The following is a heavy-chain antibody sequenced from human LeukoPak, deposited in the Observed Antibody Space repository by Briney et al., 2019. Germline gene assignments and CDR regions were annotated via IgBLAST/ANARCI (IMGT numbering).Heavy chain of an antibody. Sequence: GGSLRLSCAASGFIFRSHAMHWVRQAPGKGLEYVSAIGNNGDTTYYANSVKGRFTISRDNSKNTLYLEMGSLRAEDMAVYYCAKDPTMSRGAFDIWGQGTMVTVSS. CDR1: GFIFRSHA. CDR3: AKDPTMSRGAFDI. V-gene: IGHV3-64*01. D-gene: IGHD3-10*01. J-gene: IGHJ3*02. CDR2: IGNNGDTT.